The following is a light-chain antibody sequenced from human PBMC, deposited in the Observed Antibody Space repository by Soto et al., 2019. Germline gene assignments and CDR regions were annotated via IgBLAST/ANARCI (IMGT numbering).Light chain of an antibody. CDR2: AAS. Sequence: DIQMTQSPSSLSASVGDRVTITCRASQGISNYLAWYQQTPGRVPKLLIYAASTLQSGAPPRFSGSGSGTDFTLTISSLQPEDVATYYCQKYNRAPWTFGHGTKVEIK. J-gene: IGKJ1*01. CDR1: QGISNY. CDR3: QKYNRAPWT. V-gene: IGKV1-27*01.